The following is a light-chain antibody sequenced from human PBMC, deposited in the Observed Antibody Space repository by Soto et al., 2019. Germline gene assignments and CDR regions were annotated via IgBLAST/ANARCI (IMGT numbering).Light chain of an antibody. CDR1: SSDVGGYNY. J-gene: IGLJ2*01. CDR2: DVS. V-gene: IGLV2-14*01. CDR3: SSQAVSSTLV. Sequence: QSVLTQPASVSGSPGQSITISCTGTSSDVGGYNYVSWYQQHPGKAPKLMIYDVSNRPSGVSNRFSGSKSGNTASLTISGLQAEDEAHYYCSSQAVSSTLVFGGGTKVTVL.